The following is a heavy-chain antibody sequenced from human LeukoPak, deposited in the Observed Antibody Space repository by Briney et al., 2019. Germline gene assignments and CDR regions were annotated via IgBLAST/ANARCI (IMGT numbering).Heavy chain of an antibody. J-gene: IGHJ4*02. CDR2: ISSSSSTI. CDR3: ARGESYYDSSGLFDY. V-gene: IGHV3-48*01. Sequence: PGGSPRLSCAASGFTFSSYSMNWVRQAPGKGLEWVSYISSSSSTIYYADSVKGRFTISRDNSKNTLYLQMNSLRAEDTAVYYCARGESYYDSSGLFDYWGQGTLVTVSS. CDR1: GFTFSSYS. D-gene: IGHD3-22*01.